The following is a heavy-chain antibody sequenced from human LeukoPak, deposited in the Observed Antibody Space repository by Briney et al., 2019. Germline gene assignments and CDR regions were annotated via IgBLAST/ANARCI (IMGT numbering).Heavy chain of an antibody. J-gene: IGHJ3*02. D-gene: IGHD5-18*01. CDR1: GGSINSSNW. CDR3: ARVGYSYVAFDI. CDR2: IYHTGNI. V-gene: IGHV4-4*02. Sequence: PSGTLSLTCAVSGGSINSSNWWSWVRQPPGKGLEWIGEIYHTGNINYNPSRKSRVTISVDKSKNQFSLKLSSVTAADTAVYYCARVGYSYVAFDIWGQGTMVTVSS.